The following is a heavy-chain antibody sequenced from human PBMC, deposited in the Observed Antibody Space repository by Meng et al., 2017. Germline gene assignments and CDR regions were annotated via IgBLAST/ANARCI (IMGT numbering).Heavy chain of an antibody. CDR3: ARDTPNNIVATIVGVGGDYYYAMDV. J-gene: IGHJ6*01. V-gene: IGHV1-18*01. CDR1: GYTFTSYG. CDR2: ISAYNGNT. Sequence: ASVKVSCKASGYTFTSYGISWVRHDPGKGLEWMGWISAYNGNTNYAQKLQGRVTMTTDTSTSTAYMELRSLRSDDTAIYFCARDTPNNIVATIVGVGGDYYYAMDVWGQGTTVTVSS. D-gene: IGHD5-12*01.